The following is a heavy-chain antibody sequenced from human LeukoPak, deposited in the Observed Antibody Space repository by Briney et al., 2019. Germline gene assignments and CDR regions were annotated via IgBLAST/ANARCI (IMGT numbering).Heavy chain of an antibody. CDR2: IYHSGST. CDR1: GYSISSGYY. D-gene: IGHD6-13*01. CDR3: ARSAIAAAGYRTFDY. Sequence: PSETLSLTCAVSGYSISSGYYWAWIRQPPGKGLEWFGSIYHSGSTYYNPSLKSRVTISVDTSKNQFSLKLSSVTAADTAVYYCARSAIAAAGYRTFDYWGQGTLVTVSS. J-gene: IGHJ4*02. V-gene: IGHV4-38-2*01.